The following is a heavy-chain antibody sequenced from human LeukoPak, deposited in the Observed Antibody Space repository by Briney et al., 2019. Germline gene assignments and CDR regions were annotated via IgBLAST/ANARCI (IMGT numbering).Heavy chain of an antibody. D-gene: IGHD3-16*01. CDR1: GCTFSSYE. V-gene: IGHV3-48*03. CDR3: ARVFTGGYYFDY. J-gene: IGHJ4*02. Sequence: PGGSLRLSCAASGCTFSSYEMNWVRQAPGKGLEWVSYISSSGSTIYYADSVKGRFTISRDNAKNSLYLQMNSLRAEDTAVYYCARVFTGGYYFDYWGQGTLVTVSS. CDR2: ISSSGSTI.